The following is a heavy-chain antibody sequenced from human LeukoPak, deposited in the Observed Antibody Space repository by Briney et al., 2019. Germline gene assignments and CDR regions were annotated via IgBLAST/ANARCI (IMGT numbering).Heavy chain of an antibody. D-gene: IGHD6-19*01. Sequence: GGSLRPSCAASGFTFSSYSMNWVRQAPGKGLEWVSYISSSGSTIYYADSVKGRFTISRDNAKNSLYMQMNSLRAEDTAVYYCARDLPVAGTGRRVLYFDYWGQGTLVTVSS. J-gene: IGHJ4*02. V-gene: IGHV3-48*01. CDR1: GFTFSSYS. CDR2: ISSSGSTI. CDR3: ARDLPVAGTGRRVLYFDY.